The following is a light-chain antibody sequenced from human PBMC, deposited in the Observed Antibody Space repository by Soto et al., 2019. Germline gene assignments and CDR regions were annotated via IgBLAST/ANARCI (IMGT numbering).Light chain of an antibody. CDR1: TSHVGTYNL. J-gene: IGLJ3*02. CDR2: EVT. V-gene: IGLV2-23*02. CDR3: CSYASDNSWV. Sequence: QSALTQPPSVSGSPGQAITLSCNGSTSHVGTYNLVSWYQQHPGKAPKLLIYEVTQRPSGVSNAFSGSKSANTASLTISGLQADDEAVYYCCSYASDNSWVFGGGTKVTVL.